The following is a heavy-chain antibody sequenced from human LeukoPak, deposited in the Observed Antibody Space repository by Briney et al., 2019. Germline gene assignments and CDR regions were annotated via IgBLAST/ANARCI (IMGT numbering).Heavy chain of an antibody. CDR3: ARRYSGYDFGY. V-gene: IGHV1-46*01. CDR1: GYTFTVYN. Sequence: ASVKVSCKASGYTFTVYNIHWVRQAPGQGLEWMGRINPSGGSTIYAQKFQGRVTMTSDTSTTTVYMEMNSLRLEDTAVYSCARRYSGYDFGYWGQGTLVTVSS. J-gene: IGHJ4*02. D-gene: IGHD5-12*01. CDR2: INPSGGST.